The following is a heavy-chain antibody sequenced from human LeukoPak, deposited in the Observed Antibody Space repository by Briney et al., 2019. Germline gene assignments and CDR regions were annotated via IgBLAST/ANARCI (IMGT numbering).Heavy chain of an antibody. CDR3: ARVPGRDDAFDI. D-gene: IGHD5-24*01. CDR1: GGSISSGGYY. CDR2: IYYSGST. J-gene: IGHJ3*02. Sequence: SQTLSLTCTVSGGSISSGGYYWSWIRQHPGKGLEWIGYIYYSGSTYYNPSLKSRVTISVDKSKNQFSLKLSSVTAADTAVYYCARVPGRDDAFDIWGQGTMVTVSS. V-gene: IGHV4-31*03.